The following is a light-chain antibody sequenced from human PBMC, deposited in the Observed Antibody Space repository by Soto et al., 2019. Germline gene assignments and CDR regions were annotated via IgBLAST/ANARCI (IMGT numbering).Light chain of an antibody. CDR1: QSISRW. J-gene: IGKJ1*01. V-gene: IGKV1-5*01. CDR2: DAS. CDR3: QQYNDYSTWT. Sequence: DIQMTQSPSTLSASVGDRVTITCRASQSISRWLAWYQQKPGKAPKVLIWDASSLQRGVPSRLSGSGPGTEFTLTIRSLQPDDFATYYCQQYNDYSTWTFGQGTKVEIK.